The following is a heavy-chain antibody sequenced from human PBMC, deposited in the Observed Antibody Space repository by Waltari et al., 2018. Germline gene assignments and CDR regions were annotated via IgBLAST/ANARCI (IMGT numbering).Heavy chain of an antibody. CDR3: ARVSGGGIAAAANFDY. Sequence: QVQLVQSGAEVKKPGASVKVSCKASGYTFTSYDINWVRQATGQGREWMGWMNPDSGNTGYAQKCQGRVTITRNTSISTAYMELSSLRSEDTAVYYCARVSGGGIAAAANFDYWGQGTLVTVSS. D-gene: IGHD6-13*01. V-gene: IGHV1-8*03. CDR2: MNPDSGNT. CDR1: GYTFTSYD. J-gene: IGHJ4*02.